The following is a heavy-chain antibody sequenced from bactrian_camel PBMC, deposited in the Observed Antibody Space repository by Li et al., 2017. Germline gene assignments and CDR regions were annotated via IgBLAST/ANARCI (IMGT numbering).Heavy chain of an antibody. J-gene: IGHJ4*01. CDR3: AADRDVNIPPSLSLDSSRYNN. V-gene: IGHV3S53*01. D-gene: IGHD6*01. Sequence: HVQLVESGGGSVYNGGSLRLSCEASGYTSRNYCWAWFRQAPGEERERVATIDSNTNYADSVKGRFTISKDNAKNTLSLQMDSLKPEDTAMYYCAADRDVNIPPSLSLDSSRYNNWGQGTQVTVS. CDR1: GYTSRNYC. CDR2: IDSNT.